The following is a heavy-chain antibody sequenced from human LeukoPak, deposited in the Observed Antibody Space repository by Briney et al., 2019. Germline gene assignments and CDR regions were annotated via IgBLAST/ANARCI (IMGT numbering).Heavy chain of an antibody. D-gene: IGHD6-13*01. CDR2: ISGSGGST. CDR1: GFTFSNYA. V-gene: IGHV3-23*01. CDR3: AKSSSTWAKNWFDP. J-gene: IGHJ5*02. Sequence: SGGSLRLSCAASGFTFSNYAMNWVRQAPGKGLEWVSGISGSGGSTYYADSVKGRFTISRDNSKNTLYLQMNSLRAEDTAVYYCAKSSSTWAKNWFDPWGPGTLVTVSS.